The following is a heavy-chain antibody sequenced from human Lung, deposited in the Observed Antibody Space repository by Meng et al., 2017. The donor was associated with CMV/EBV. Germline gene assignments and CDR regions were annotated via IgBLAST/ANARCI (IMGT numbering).Heavy chain of an antibody. J-gene: IGHJ4*02. CDR2: IYTSGTT. V-gene: IGHV4-4*07. CDR3: ARAEADTGNFDY. D-gene: IGHD6-19*01. CDR1: GGSISSYY. Sequence: VELLVAGPGRVKPSETLARTFTVSGGSISSYYWSSIRQSAGKGLEWIGRIYTSGTTIYNPSLKSRLTLSLDTSKNQFSLKLNSVTAADTAVYYCARAEADTGNFDYWGQGTLVTVSS.